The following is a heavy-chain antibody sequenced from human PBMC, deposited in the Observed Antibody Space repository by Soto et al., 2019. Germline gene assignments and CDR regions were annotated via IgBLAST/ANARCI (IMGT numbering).Heavy chain of an antibody. V-gene: IGHV1-46*01. Sequence: QVQLVQSGAEVKKPGASVKVSCKASGSTFISYFIHWVRQAPGQGLEWMGEINHSGSRTSYAQKYQGRVTITRDTSTCTAYMELSSLTSDVTAVYDWARDRQRLEYVVDYWGQGTLVTVYS. J-gene: IGHJ4*02. CDR1: GSTFISYF. D-gene: IGHD6-6*01. CDR2: INHSGSRT. CDR3: ARDRQRLEYVVDY.